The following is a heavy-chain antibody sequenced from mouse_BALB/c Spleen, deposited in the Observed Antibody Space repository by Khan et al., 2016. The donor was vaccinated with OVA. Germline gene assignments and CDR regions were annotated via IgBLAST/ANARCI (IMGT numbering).Heavy chain of an antibody. CDR2: INPHIGET. V-gene: IGHV1-20*02. J-gene: IGHJ2*01. CDR1: GYSFTGYF. Sequence: EVQLVESGPELVKPSPSVSISCTASGYSFTGYFMNWVMQSHGKSLEWIGRINPHIGETFYNQKFTGKATLTVDESSRTSHMELRSLASEDSSVYYCARKNGSDFDYWGQGTTLTVSS. D-gene: IGHD1-1*01. CDR3: ARKNGSDFDY.